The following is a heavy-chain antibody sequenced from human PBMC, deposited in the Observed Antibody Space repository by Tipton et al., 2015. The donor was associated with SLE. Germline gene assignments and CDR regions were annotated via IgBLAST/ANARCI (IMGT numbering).Heavy chain of an antibody. CDR3: ARETGGGSYYFDY. Sequence: TLSLTCTVSVGSISSYYWSWIRQPPGKGLEWIGYIYYSGSTNYTPSLKSRVTISVDTSKNQFSLTLSSVTAADTAVYYCARETGGGSYYFDYWGQGTLVTVSS. CDR2: IYYSGST. CDR1: VGSISSYY. V-gene: IGHV4-59*12. J-gene: IGHJ4*02. D-gene: IGHD1-26*01.